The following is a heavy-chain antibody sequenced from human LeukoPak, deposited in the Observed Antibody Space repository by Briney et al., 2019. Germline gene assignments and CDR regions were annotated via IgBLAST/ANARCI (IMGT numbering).Heavy chain of an antibody. CDR2: ISGSGGST. J-gene: IGHJ4*02. CDR1: GFTFSSYA. D-gene: IGHD5-12*01. Sequence: AGGSLRLSCAASGFTFSSYAMSWVRQAPGKGLEGVSAISGSGGSTYYADSVKGRFTISRDNSKNTLYLQMNSLRAEDTAVYYCAKSKYSGYDRGSFDYWGQGTLVTVSS. CDR3: AKSKYSGYDRGSFDY. V-gene: IGHV3-23*01.